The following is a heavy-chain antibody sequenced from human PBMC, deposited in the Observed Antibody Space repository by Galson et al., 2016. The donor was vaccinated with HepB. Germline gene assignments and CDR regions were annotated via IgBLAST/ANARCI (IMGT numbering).Heavy chain of an antibody. CDR3: ARALPQDFVLTDV. V-gene: IGHV3-30*04. CDR2: ISYDGSNT. D-gene: IGHD2-15*01. CDR1: GFTFNTYA. Sequence: SLRLSCAASGFTFNTYAMHWVRQAPGKGLEWVAVISYDGSNTYYTDSVKGRFTISRDNSENTLYLQMNSLRTEDTAVFYCARALPQDFVLTDVWGQGTTVIVSS. J-gene: IGHJ6*02.